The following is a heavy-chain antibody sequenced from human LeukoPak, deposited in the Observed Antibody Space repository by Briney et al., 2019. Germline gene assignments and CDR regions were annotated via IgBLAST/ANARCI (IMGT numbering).Heavy chain of an antibody. D-gene: IGHD3-3*01. CDR1: GYTFTSYA. Sequence: ASVKVSCKASGYTFTSYAMNWVRQAPGQGLEWMGWVNTNTGNTTYAQGFTGRFVFSLDTSFSTAYLQISSLKAEDTAVYYCARDLYYDFWSGHYTGPYYYYGMDVWGQGTTVTVSS. CDR3: ARDLYYDFWSGHYTGPYYYYGMDV. CDR2: VNTNTGNT. J-gene: IGHJ6*02. V-gene: IGHV7-4-1*02.